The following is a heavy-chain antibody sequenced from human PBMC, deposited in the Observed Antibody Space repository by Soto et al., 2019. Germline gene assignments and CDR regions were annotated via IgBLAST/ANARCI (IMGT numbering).Heavy chain of an antibody. J-gene: IGHJ2*01. CDR2: INAGKGNT. V-gene: IGHV1-3*01. Sequence: QVQLVQSGTEVKNPGASVKVSCKASGYTFSNYAMHWVRQAPGQRLEWMGWINAGKGNTKYSQKFQGRVTITRDTSASTAYMELSSLRSEDTAVYYCARGQYYSCWGEYWYFDIWGRGTLVTVSS. CDR3: ARGQYYSCWGEYWYFDI. D-gene: IGHD6-19*01. CDR1: GYTFSNYA.